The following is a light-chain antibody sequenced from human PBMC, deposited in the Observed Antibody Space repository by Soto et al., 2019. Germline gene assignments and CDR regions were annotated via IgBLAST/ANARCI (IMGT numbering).Light chain of an antibody. CDR3: GTWESSLSAYV. J-gene: IGLJ1*01. V-gene: IGLV1-51*01. CDR2: DNT. CDR1: SSNMGNNY. Sequence: QSVLTQPPSVSAAPGQKVTISCSGSSSNMGNNYVSWYQQLPGTAPKLLIYDNTKRPSGIPDRFCGSKSGTSATLGITGLQTGDEADDYCGTWESSLSAYVFATGTKLTVL.